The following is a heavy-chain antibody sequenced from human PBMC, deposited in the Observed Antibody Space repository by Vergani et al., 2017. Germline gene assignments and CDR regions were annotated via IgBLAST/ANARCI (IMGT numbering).Heavy chain of an antibody. CDR1: GFTFSSYS. V-gene: IGHV3-21*01. Sequence: EVQLVESGGGLVKPGGSLRLSCAASGFTFSSYSMNWVRQAPGKGLEWVSSISSSSSYIYYADSVKGRFTISRDNAKNSLYLQMNSLRAEDTAVYYCARHFPTYYYGSGSSTFDYWGQGTLVTVSS. CDR3: ARHFPTYYYGSGSSTFDY. D-gene: IGHD3-10*01. CDR2: ISSSSSYI. J-gene: IGHJ4*02.